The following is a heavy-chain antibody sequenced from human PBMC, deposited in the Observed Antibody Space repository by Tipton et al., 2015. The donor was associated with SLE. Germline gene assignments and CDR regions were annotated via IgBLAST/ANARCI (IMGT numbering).Heavy chain of an antibody. CDR3: AREGRDGYNPLGMDV. CDR2: VIPILSKA. V-gene: IGHV1-69*09. J-gene: IGHJ6*02. CDR1: GGTFSSQT. D-gene: IGHD5-24*01. Sequence: QVQLVQSGAEVKTPGSSVKVSCTASGGTFSSQTFNWVRQAPGQGLEWMGRVIPILSKATYAQRFHGRVTITADKSSTTAYMELSGLRSEDTAVYYCAREGRDGYNPLGMDVWGQGTTVTVSS.